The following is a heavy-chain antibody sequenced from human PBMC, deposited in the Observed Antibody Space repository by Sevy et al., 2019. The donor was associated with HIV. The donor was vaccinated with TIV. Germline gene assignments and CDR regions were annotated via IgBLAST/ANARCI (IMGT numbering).Heavy chain of an antibody. CDR2: ISDDANSK. CDR1: GFTFRSYG. V-gene: IGHV3-30*12. J-gene: IGHJ6*02. CDR3: ARVFRSYAMDV. Sequence: GGSLRLSCAASGFTFRSYGFHWVRQAPGKGLDWVAFISDDANSKHYGDSVKGRFTISREKSKNTVYLQMNSLRVEDTAVYHCARVFRSYAMDVWGQGTTVTVSS.